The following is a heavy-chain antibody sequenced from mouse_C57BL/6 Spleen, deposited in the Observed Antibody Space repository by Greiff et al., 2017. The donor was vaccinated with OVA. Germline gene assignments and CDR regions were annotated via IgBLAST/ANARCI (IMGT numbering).Heavy chain of an antibody. D-gene: IGHD4-1*01. J-gene: IGHJ3*01. CDR2: ISSGGDYI. Sequence: EVLLVESGEGLVKPGGSLKLSCAASGFTFSSYAMSWVRQTPEKRLEWVAYISSGGDYIYYADTVKGRFTISRDNARNTLYLQMSSLKSEDTAMYYCTRGELGQAWFAYWGQGTLVTVSA. V-gene: IGHV5-9-1*02. CDR1: GFTFSSYA. CDR3: TRGELGQAWFAY.